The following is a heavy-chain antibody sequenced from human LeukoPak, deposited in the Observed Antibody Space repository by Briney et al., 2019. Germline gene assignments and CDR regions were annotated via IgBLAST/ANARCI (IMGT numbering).Heavy chain of an antibody. J-gene: IGHJ4*02. CDR3: AKKVRGPSHPLDF. V-gene: IGHV1-2*02. D-gene: IGHD5-12*01. CDR1: GYTFTGYA. CDR2: INPEKRDA. Sequence: ASVKVSCKASGYTFTGYAIHWVRQAPGQGLEWMGWINPEKRDAGYAHKFQGRVTMTSDTSISTAYMELSSLRSDDTAVYYCAKKVRGPSHPLDFWGQGTLVTVSS.